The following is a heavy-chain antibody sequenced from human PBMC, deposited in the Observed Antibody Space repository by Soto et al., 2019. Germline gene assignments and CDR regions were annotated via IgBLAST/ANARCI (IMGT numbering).Heavy chain of an antibody. V-gene: IGHV3-48*03. CDR2: TSSSGLTT. D-gene: IGHD3-10*01. Sequence: GGSLRLSCQASGFNFRMYEMHWVRKAPGKGLEWVSYTSSSGLTTYYADFAEGRFTISRDNAKDSLYLHLNSLRVGDTAVDYCARYGTRGDWWGLGTQVTV. CDR1: GFNFRMYE. J-gene: IGHJ5*01. CDR3: ARYGTRGDW.